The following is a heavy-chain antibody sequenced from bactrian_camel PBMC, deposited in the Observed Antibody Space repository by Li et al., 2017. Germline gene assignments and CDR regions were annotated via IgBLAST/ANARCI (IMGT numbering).Heavy chain of an antibody. CDR1: GYAFSGCG. V-gene: IGHV3S55*01. J-gene: IGHJ4*01. CDR3: SALRLDGPGTCWDRLSTVENTY. Sequence: HVQLVESGGGSVQVGGSLKLSCSGSGYAFSGCGMAWYRQAPGKEREGVATVDSLGIPRYADSVKGRFTLSRDKGKNTLYLQMSSLTPEDTGMYYCSALRLDGPGTCWDRLSTVENTYSGQGTQVTVS. CDR2: VDSLGIP. D-gene: IGHD4*01.